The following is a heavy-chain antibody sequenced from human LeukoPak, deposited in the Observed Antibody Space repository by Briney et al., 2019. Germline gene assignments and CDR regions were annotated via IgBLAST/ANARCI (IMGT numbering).Heavy chain of an antibody. CDR2: IYYSGST. CDR1: GGSISSYY. CDR3: ARGGWYGRYFDY. J-gene: IGHJ4*02. V-gene: IGHV4-59*08. D-gene: IGHD6-19*01. Sequence: PSETLSLTCTVSGGSISSYYWSWIRQPPGKGLEWIGYIYYSGSTNYNPSLKSRVAISVDTSKNQFSLKLSSVTAADTAVYYCARGGWYGRYFDYWGQGTLVTVSS.